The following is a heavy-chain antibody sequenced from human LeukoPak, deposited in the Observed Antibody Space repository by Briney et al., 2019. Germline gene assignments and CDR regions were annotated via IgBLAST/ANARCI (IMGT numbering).Heavy chain of an antibody. Sequence: PGGSLRLSCAASGFTFSSYWMSWVRQAPGKGLEWVANIKQDGSEKYYVDSVKGRFTISRDNAKNSLYLQMNSLRAEDTALYYCAKDHGIAAAGTVEYFDYWGQGTLVTVSS. CDR1: GFTFSSYW. V-gene: IGHV3-7*03. CDR2: IKQDGSEK. D-gene: IGHD6-13*01. J-gene: IGHJ4*02. CDR3: AKDHGIAAAGTVEYFDY.